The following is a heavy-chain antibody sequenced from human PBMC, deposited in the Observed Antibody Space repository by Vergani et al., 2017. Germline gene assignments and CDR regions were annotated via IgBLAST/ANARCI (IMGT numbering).Heavy chain of an antibody. D-gene: IGHD3-16*01. CDR1: GDSTISRSYY. CDR3: ASGKYYSDSTSHFRGRYFDV. V-gene: IGHV4-39*01. J-gene: IGHJ2*01. CDR2: IHNSGNG. Sequence: QLQESGPGLVKAPETLSLTCTVSGDSTISRSYYSGWIRQPPGKGVEWIGSIHNSGNGDSSSSLKSRVTISADPSKNQFSLRLTSVTAADTAVYYCASGKYYSDSTSHFRGRYFDVWGHGTLVTVPS.